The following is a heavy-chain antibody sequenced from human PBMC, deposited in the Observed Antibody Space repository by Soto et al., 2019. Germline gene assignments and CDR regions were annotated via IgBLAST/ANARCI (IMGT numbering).Heavy chain of an antibody. D-gene: IGHD2-2*01. J-gene: IGHJ4*02. Sequence: EVQLVESGGGLVQPGGSLRLSCAASGFTFSDHYMDWVRQAPGKWLEWCGRSRNKDNGSITEYAASVKCRFTISRGESKNSLYIQRNRLRTDDTAVYYCARAGRGCGSYSCQSYHLAYWGQGTLDIVST. CDR3: ARAGRGCGSYSCQSYHLAY. V-gene: IGHV3-72*01. CDR1: GFTFSDHY. CDR2: SRNKDNGSIT.